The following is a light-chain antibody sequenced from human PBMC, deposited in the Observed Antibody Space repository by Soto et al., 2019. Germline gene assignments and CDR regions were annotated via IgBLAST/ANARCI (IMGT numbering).Light chain of an antibody. Sequence: EIVMTQSPATLSVSPGERATLSCRASQSVSSNLAWYQQKPGQAPRLLIYGASTRATGIPARFSGSGSGTEFTLTISSLKYEDFAVFCCPQRVNWPITFDQETRLEIK. CDR2: GAS. CDR3: PQRVNWPIT. V-gene: IGKV3-15*01. J-gene: IGKJ5*01. CDR1: QSVSSN.